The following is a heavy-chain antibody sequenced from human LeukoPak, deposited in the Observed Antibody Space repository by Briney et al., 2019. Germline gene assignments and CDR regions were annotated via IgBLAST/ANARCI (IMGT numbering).Heavy chain of an antibody. CDR1: GFTFSSYS. V-gene: IGHV3-21*01. Sequence: GGSLRLSCAASGFTFSSYSMHCVRQAPGEGLEWVSSISSSSSYIYYADSVKGRFTISRDNAKNSLYLQMNSLRAEDTAVYYCARALRARYSSGLDYWGQGTLVTVSS. CDR3: ARALRARYSSGLDY. D-gene: IGHD6-19*01. CDR2: ISSSSSYI. J-gene: IGHJ4*02.